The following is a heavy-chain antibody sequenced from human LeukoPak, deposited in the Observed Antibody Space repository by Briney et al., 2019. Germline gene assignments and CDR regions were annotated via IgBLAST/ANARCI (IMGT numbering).Heavy chain of an antibody. V-gene: IGHV3-74*01. CDR1: GYTFSSYW. D-gene: IGHD5-12*01. Sequence: GGSLRLSCAASGYTFSSYWMHWVRHAPGKGLVWVSRINSDGSTTSYADSVKGRFTISRDNAKNTLYLQMDSLRAEDTAVYYCVRDGGVSGYDLLDYWGQGTLVTVSS. CDR3: VRDGGVSGYDLLDY. CDR2: INSDGSTT. J-gene: IGHJ4*02.